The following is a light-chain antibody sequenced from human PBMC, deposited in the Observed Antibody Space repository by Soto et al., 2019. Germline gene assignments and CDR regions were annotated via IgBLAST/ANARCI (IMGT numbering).Light chain of an antibody. CDR1: QSVSSNF. V-gene: IGKV3-20*01. CDR2: AAS. CDR3: QQYVSSPRT. Sequence: EIVLTQSPGTLSLSLGERATLSCRASQSVSSNFLAWYQQKPGQAPRLLIYAASSRATGIPDRFSGSGSGTDFALTISRLEPADFAVYYCQQYVSSPRTFGQGTKVDIK. J-gene: IGKJ1*01.